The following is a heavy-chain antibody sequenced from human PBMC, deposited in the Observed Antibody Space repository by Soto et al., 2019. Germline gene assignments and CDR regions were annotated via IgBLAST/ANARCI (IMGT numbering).Heavy chain of an antibody. CDR1: GFTFSSYA. CDR2: ISGSGGST. V-gene: IGHV3-23*01. Sequence: PGGSLRLSCAASGFTFSSYAMSWVRQAPGKGLEWVSAISGSGGSTYYADSVKGRFTISRDNSKNTLYLQMNSLRAEDTAVYYCAKDRGTITMIVPYYFDYWGQGTLVTVSS. D-gene: IGHD3-22*01. CDR3: AKDRGTITMIVPYYFDY. J-gene: IGHJ4*02.